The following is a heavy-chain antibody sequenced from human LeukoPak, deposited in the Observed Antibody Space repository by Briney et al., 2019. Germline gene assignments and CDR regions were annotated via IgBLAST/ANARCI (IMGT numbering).Heavy chain of an antibody. CDR2: IRYDGINK. J-gene: IGHJ5*02. V-gene: IGHV3-30*02. Sequence: GGSLRLSCAASGFIFSSYGMHWVRQAPGKGLEWVTFIRYDGINKYYADSVKGRFTVSRDNSKNTLYLQMNSLRAEDTAVYYCAKDIVSLDPWGQGTLVTVSS. CDR1: GFIFSSYG. D-gene: IGHD3-16*02. CDR3: AKDIVSLDP.